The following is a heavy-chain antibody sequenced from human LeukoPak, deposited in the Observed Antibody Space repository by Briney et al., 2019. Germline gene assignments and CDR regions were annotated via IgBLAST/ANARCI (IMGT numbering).Heavy chain of an antibody. Sequence: PSQTLSLTCTVSGGSISSGISYWSWIRQHPGKGLEWIGYIYYSGSTYYNPSLKSRVTISVDTSKNQFSLKLSSVTAADTAVYYCASRRQWLVLHKYYFDYWGQGTLVTVSS. CDR1: GGSISSGISY. CDR2: IYYSGST. D-gene: IGHD6-19*01. CDR3: ASRRQWLVLHKYYFDY. V-gene: IGHV4-31*03. J-gene: IGHJ4*02.